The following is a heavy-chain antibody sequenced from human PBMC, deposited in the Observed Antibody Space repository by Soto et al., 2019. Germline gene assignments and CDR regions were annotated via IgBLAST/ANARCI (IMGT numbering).Heavy chain of an antibody. Sequence: PEESLRLSYEASGFTFSSYCMHRLQQAPGKGLGWVAVISYDGSNKYSADSVKGRFTISRDNSKNTLYLQMNSLRAEDTAVYYCAKALGFSSGWYQFDYWGQGT. CDR2: ISYDGSNK. CDR1: GFTFSSYC. V-gene: IGHV3-30*18. J-gene: IGHJ4*02. CDR3: AKALGFSSGWYQFDY. D-gene: IGHD6-19*01.